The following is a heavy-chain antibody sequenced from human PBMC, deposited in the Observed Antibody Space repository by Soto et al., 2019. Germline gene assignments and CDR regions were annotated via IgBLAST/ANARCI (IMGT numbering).Heavy chain of an antibody. CDR1: GYTFTSYG. J-gene: IGHJ4*02. D-gene: IGHD3-10*01. CDR3: AGGLPGGDYFGSGSYFLLDY. Sequence: QVQLVQSGAEVKKPGASVKVSCKASGYTFTSYGISWVRQAPGQGLEWMGWISAYNGNTNYAQKLQGRVTMTTDTATWNAPMGLRGLRSDDTAVDYCAGGLPGGDYFGSGSYFLLDYWGQGTLVTVSS. CDR2: ISAYNGNT. V-gene: IGHV1-18*01.